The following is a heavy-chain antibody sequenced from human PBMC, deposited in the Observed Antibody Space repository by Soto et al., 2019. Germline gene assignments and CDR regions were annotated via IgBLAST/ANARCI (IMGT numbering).Heavy chain of an antibody. D-gene: IGHD6-13*01. CDR1: GYTLTELS. V-gene: IGHV1-24*01. J-gene: IGHJ5*02. Sequence: GASVKVSCKVSGYTLTELSMHWVRQAPGKGLEWMGGFDPEDGETIYAQKFQGRVTMTEDTSTDTAYMELSSLRSEDTAVYYCATGPTWGIAAAGIPWFDPWGQGTLVTV. CDR3: ATGPTWGIAAAGIPWFDP. CDR2: FDPEDGET.